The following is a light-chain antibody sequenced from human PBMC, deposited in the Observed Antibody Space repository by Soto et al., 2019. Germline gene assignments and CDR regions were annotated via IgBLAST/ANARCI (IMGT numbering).Light chain of an antibody. Sequence: DIVMTQSPDSLAVSLCERATINCRSSESILKGSTNRIYLAWYQQKPGQPPKLLISWASTRESGVPDRFRGSGSETDLTLTISILQPEDVAVYFCQQYYYFPYTFGQGSKLEI. CDR3: QQYYYFPYT. V-gene: IGKV4-1*01. CDR2: WAS. CDR1: ESILKGSTNRIY. J-gene: IGKJ2*01.